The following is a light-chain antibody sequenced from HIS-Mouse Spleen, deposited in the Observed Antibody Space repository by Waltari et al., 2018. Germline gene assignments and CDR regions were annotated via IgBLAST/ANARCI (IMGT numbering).Light chain of an antibody. CDR2: EDS. CDR1: ALPQKY. CDR3: YSTDSSGNHRV. J-gene: IGLJ3*02. V-gene: IGLV3-10*01. Sequence: SYELTQPPSVSVSPGQTARITCPGDALPQKYAYWYQQKSGPATVLVIYEDSKRPSGIPERFSGSSSGTMATLTISGAQVEDEADYYCYSTDSSGNHRVFGGGTKLTVL.